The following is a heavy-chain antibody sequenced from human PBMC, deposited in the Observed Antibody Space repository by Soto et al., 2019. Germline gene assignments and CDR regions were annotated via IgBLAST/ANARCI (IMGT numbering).Heavy chain of an antibody. CDR2: IYYSGST. CDR3: ARAMXVTQNWFDP. V-gene: IGHV4-30-4*01. Sequence: SETLSLTCTVSGGSISSGDYYWSWIRQPPGKGLEWIGYIYYSGSTYYNPSLKSRVTISVDTSKNQFSLKLSSVTAADTAVYYCARAMXVTQNWFDPWGQGTLVTVSS. D-gene: IGHD2-21*02. J-gene: IGHJ5*02. CDR1: GGSISSGDYY.